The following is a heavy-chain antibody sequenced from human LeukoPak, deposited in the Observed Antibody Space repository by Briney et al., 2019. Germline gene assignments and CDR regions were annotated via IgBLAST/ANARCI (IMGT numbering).Heavy chain of an antibody. V-gene: IGHV3-21*01. D-gene: IGHD2-15*01. CDR1: GFTFSSYS. CDR2: ISSSSSYI. Sequence: GSLSLSCAASGFTFSSYSMNWVRQAPGKGLEWVSSISSSSSYIYYADSVKGRFTISRDNAKNSLYLQMNSLRAEDTAVYYCARDHLVVGFGYWGQGTLVTVSS. CDR3: ARDHLVVGFGY. J-gene: IGHJ4*02.